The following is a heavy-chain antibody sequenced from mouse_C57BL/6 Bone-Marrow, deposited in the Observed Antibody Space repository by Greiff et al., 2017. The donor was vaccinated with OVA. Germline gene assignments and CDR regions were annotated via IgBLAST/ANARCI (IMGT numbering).Heavy chain of an antibody. CDR3: ASPSYGYSWFAY. Sequence: VQLQQSGPVLVKPGASVKMSCKASGYTFTDYYMNWVKQSHGKSLEWIGVINPYNGGTSYNQKFKGKATLTVDKSSSTAYMELNSLTSEDSAVYYCASPSYGYSWFAYWGQGTLVTVAA. D-gene: IGHD2-2*01. CDR1: GYTFTDYY. J-gene: IGHJ3*01. V-gene: IGHV1-19*01. CDR2: INPYNGGT.